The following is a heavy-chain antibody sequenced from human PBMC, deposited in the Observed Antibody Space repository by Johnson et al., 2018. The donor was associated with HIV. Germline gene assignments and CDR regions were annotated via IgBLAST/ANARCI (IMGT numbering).Heavy chain of an antibody. CDR3: ARGGNEIDAFDI. Sequence: QVQLVESGGGVVQPGRSLRLSCAASGFTFSSSGMHWVRQAPGKGLEWVALIWYDGSNKYYADSVKGRFTISRDNSKNTLYLQMNSLRAEDTAVYYCARGGNEIDAFDIWGQGTMVTVSS. V-gene: IGHV3-33*08. CDR1: GFTFSSSG. J-gene: IGHJ3*02. CDR2: IWYDGSNK. D-gene: IGHD1-1*01.